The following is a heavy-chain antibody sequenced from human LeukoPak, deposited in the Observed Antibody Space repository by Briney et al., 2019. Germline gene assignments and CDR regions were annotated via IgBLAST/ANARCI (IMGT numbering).Heavy chain of an antibody. V-gene: IGHV3-48*01. J-gene: IGHJ4*02. Sequence: GGSLRLSCAASEFAFSTYNMNWVHQAPGKGLEWVSYISTGSSTTYYADSAKGRFTISRDNAKSSLYLQMISLRAEDTAVYYCVRNYRYGLDYWGQGTLVSVSS. CDR2: ISTGSSTT. CDR3: VRNYRYGLDY. D-gene: IGHD3-10*01. CDR1: EFAFSTYN.